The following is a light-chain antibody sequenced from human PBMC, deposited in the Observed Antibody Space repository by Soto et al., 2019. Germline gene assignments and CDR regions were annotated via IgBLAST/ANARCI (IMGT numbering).Light chain of an antibody. V-gene: IGKV3-20*01. J-gene: IGKJ4*01. CDR2: GAS. Sequence: EIVLTYSPGTLSFSPLERATLSFRSSQSVSGSYLAWYQQKPGQAPRLLIYGASSRATGIPDRFSGSGSGTDFTLTISRLEPEDFAVYYCQKYGSSPLNFGRGTKVDIK. CDR1: QSVSGSY. CDR3: QKYGSSPLN.